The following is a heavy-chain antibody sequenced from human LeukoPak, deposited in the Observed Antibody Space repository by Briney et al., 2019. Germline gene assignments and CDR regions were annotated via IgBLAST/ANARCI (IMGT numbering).Heavy chain of an antibody. V-gene: IGHV3-23*01. CDR3: AKDPYGTRYFDY. D-gene: IGHD2-2*01. CDR2: LSGSGYNT. J-gene: IGHJ4*02. Sequence: GGSLRLSCAASGFTFSSYALSWVRQAPGKGLEWVSSLSGSGYNTYYADSVKGRFTISRDNSKNTVYLQMNSLRAEDTAVYYCAKDPYGTRYFDYWGQGTLVTVS. CDR1: GFTFSSYA.